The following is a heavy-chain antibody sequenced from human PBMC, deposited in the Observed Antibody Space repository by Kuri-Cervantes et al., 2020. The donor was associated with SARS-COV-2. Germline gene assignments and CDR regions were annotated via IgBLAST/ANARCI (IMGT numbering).Heavy chain of an antibody. D-gene: IGHD5-18*01. CDR1: GGSISSDY. J-gene: IGHJ5*01. Sequence: SETLSLTCTVSGGSISSDYWSWIRQPAGKELEWIGRIYTSGSTNHSPPLKSRVTMSVDTSKNQFSLKLSSVTAADTAVYFCARNGIPSRAIFIDSWGWGTLVTVSS. CDR2: IYTSGST. V-gene: IGHV4-4*07. CDR3: ARNGIPSRAIFIDS.